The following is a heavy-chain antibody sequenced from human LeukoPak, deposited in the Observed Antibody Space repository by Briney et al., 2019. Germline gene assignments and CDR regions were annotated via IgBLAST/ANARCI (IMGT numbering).Heavy chain of an antibody. CDR1: GYTFTSNY. Sequence: GASVKVSCKAFGYTFTSNYMHWVRQAPGQGLEWMGWINPNSGGTNYAQKFQGRVTMTRDTSISTAYMELSRLRSDDTAVYYCAVSSSWFAPNFDYWGQGTLVTVSS. V-gene: IGHV1-2*02. D-gene: IGHD6-13*01. CDR2: INPNSGGT. J-gene: IGHJ4*02. CDR3: AVSSSWFAPNFDY.